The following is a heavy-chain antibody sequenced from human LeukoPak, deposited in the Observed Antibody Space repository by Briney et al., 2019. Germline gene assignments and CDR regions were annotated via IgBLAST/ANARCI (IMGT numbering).Heavy chain of an antibody. V-gene: IGHV3-33*01. D-gene: IGHD2-21*01. CDR3: ARDGVTYGGASGYFDY. J-gene: IGHJ4*02. Sequence: GGSLRLSCAASGFTFSSYGMHWVRQAPGKGLEWVAVIWYDGSNKYYADSVEGRFTISRDNSKNTLYLQMNSPRAEDTAVYYCARDGVTYGGASGYFDYWGQGTLVTVSS. CDR2: IWYDGSNK. CDR1: GFTFSSYG.